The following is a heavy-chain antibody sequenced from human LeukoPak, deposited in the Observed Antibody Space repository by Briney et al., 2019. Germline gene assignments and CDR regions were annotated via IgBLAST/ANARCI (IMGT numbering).Heavy chain of an antibody. CDR1: GGSLSNFY. D-gene: IGHD3-22*01. Sequence: PSETLSLTCTVSGGSLSNFYWSWIRQPPGKGVEWISYIHTSGSTIHYPSLTGRVSMSVDATKNQFSLRLGSVTAADTAVYFCVRHDDIGVIRNGFDIWGRGTMVTVSS. CDR2: IHTSGST. V-gene: IGHV4-4*09. J-gene: IGHJ3*02. CDR3: VRHDDIGVIRNGFDI.